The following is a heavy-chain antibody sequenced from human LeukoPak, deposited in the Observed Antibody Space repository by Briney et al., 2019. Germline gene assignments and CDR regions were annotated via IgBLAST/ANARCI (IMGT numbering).Heavy chain of an antibody. J-gene: IGHJ4*02. CDR1: GFTFSSYE. CDR3: ARDLYRIVVVPHYFDY. Sequence: GGSLRLSCAASGFTFSSYEMNWVRQAPGKGLEWVSYISSSGSTIYYADPVKGRFTISRDNAKNSLYLQMNSLRAEDTAVYYCARDLYRIVVVPHYFDYWGQGTLVTVSS. V-gene: IGHV3-48*03. CDR2: ISSSGSTI. D-gene: IGHD3-22*01.